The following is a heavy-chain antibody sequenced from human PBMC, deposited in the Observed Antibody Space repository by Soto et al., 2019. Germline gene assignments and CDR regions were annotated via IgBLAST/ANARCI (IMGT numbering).Heavy chain of an antibody. V-gene: IGHV1-2*04. CDR3: ARAGGYSGYDYGMTFDY. J-gene: IGHJ4*02. CDR2: INPDSGGT. D-gene: IGHD5-12*01. Sequence: QVQLVQSGAEVKKPGASVKVSCKASGYTFTGYYMHWVRQAPGQGLEWMGWINPDSGGTNYEQKFQGWVTMTRDTSISTAYMELSRLRSDDTAVYYCARAGGYSGYDYGMTFDYWGQGPLVSVSS. CDR1: GYTFTGYY.